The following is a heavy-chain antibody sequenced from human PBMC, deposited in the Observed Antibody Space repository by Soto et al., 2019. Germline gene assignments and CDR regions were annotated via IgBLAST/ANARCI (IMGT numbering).Heavy chain of an antibody. CDR2: IYSGGSS. Sequence: EVQLVESGGDLIQPGGSLRLSCAXSGFXVSSNYMSWVRQTPGKGLEWVSIIYSGGSSYYADSVKGRFTISRDNSKNTLYLQMNSLRAEDTAVYYCASCSMITFXXVIVDDAFDMWGQGTMVSVSS. D-gene: IGHD3-16*02. V-gene: IGHV3-53*01. CDR1: GFXVSSNY. CDR3: ASCSMITFXXVIVDDAFDM. J-gene: IGHJ3*02.